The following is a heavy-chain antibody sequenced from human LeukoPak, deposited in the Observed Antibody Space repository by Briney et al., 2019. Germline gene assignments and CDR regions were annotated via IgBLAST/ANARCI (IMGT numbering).Heavy chain of an antibody. CDR1: RFTFSNYA. CDR2: ISGSGGNT. D-gene: IGHD2-15*01. CDR3: ARYCSGGSCYSASYDY. V-gene: IGHV3-23*01. J-gene: IGHJ4*02. Sequence: GGSLRLSCAASRFTFSNYAMSWVRQAPGKGLEWVSAISGSGGNTYYADSVKGRFTISRDNSKNTLYLRMNSLRAEDTAVYYCARYCSGGSCYSASYDYWGQGTLVTVSS.